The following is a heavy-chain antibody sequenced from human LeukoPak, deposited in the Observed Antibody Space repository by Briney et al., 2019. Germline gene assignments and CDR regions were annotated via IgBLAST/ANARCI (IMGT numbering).Heavy chain of an antibody. CDR2: IKQDGSEK. V-gene: IGHV3-7*01. CDR1: GFTFSSYW. D-gene: IGHD3-10*01. CDR3: ARLGYYGSGSYYTY. Sequence: GGSLRLSCAASGFTFSSYWMSWVRQAPGKGLEWAANIKQDGSEKYYVDSVKGRFTISRDNAKNSLYLQMNSLRAEDTAVYYCARLGYYGSGSYYTYWGQGTLVTVSS. J-gene: IGHJ4*02.